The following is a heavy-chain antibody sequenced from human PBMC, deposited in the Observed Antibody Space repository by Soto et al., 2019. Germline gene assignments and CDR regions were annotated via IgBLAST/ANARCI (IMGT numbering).Heavy chain of an antibody. CDR3: AKGRDSTSPSGMDV. CDR1: GGSISSGGYS. J-gene: IGHJ6*02. D-gene: IGHD2-2*01. Sequence: SETLSLTCAVSGGSISSGGYSWSWIRQPPGKGLEWIGYIYHSGSTYYNPSLKSRVTISVDRSKNQFSLKLSSVTAADTAVSYCAKGRDSTSPSGMDVWGQGTTVTVSS. V-gene: IGHV4-30-2*01. CDR2: IYHSGST.